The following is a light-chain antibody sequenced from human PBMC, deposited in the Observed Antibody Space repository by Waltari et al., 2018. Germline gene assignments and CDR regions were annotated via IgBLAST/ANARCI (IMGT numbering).Light chain of an antibody. J-gene: IGKJ4*01. CDR1: QRVSHSN. CDR2: GAS. V-gene: IGKV3-20*01. Sequence: ELVLTQSPGTLSLSPGDRATLSCRATQRVSHSNFAWYQQKGGKAPRRLMYGASSRATGIPDRFSGSGAGTDFTLSISRLEPEDYGVYYCQQYAGSPITFGGGTKVEI. CDR3: QQYAGSPIT.